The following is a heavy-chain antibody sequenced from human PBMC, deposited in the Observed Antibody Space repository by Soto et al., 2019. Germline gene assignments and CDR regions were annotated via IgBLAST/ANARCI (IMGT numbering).Heavy chain of an antibody. D-gene: IGHD2-21*02. CDR1: GGTFSSYA. CDR2: IIPIFGTA. J-gene: IGHJ4*02. Sequence: SVKVSCKASGGTFSSYAISWVRQAPGQGLEWMGGIIPIFGTANYAQKFQGRVTITADESTSTAYMELSSLRSEDTAVYYCARDRFGHCGGDCYSLANYYFDYWGQGTLVTVSS. V-gene: IGHV1-69*13. CDR3: ARDRFGHCGGDCYSLANYYFDY.